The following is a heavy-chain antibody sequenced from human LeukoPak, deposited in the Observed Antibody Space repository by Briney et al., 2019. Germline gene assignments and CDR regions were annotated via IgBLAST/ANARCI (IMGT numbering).Heavy chain of an antibody. Sequence: GGSLRLSCAASGFSVSSNYMSWVRQAPGKGLEWVSVISGNGGDTFYADSVKGRFTISRDNYKNTLYLQMNSLRVEDTAVYYCAKGRTLVGGSTRSYDYWGQGTLVTVSS. CDR2: ISGNGGDT. J-gene: IGHJ4*02. D-gene: IGHD1-26*01. V-gene: IGHV3-23*01. CDR3: AKGRTLVGGSTRSYDY. CDR1: GFSVSSNY.